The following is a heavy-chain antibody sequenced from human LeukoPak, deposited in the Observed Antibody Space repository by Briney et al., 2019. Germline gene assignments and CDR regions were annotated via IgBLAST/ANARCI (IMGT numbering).Heavy chain of an antibody. CDR1: GFTFSSYW. Sequence: GGSLRLSCAASGFTFSSYWMSWVRQAPGKGLEWVANIKGDGGDNHYVDSVRGRFTISRDNAKNSLYLQMNSLRAEDTAVYYCARDLGYYRADYWGQGTLVTVSS. D-gene: IGHD1-26*01. J-gene: IGHJ4*02. CDR2: IKGDGGDN. CDR3: ARDLGYYRADY. V-gene: IGHV3-7*04.